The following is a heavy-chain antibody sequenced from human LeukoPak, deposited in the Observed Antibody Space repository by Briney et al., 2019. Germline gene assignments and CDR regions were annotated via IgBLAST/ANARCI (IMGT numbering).Heavy chain of an antibody. CDR2: ISAYNGNT. Sequence: ASVKVSCKASGYTFTSYGISWVRQAPGQGLEWMGWISAYNGNTNYAQKLQGRVTMTTDTSTSTAYMELRSLRSVDTAVYYCARAHKYYYGSGSYYNVQRLGSFDYWGQGTLVTVSS. CDR1: GYTFTSYG. J-gene: IGHJ4*02. D-gene: IGHD3-10*01. V-gene: IGHV1-18*01. CDR3: ARAHKYYYGSGSYYNVQRLGSFDY.